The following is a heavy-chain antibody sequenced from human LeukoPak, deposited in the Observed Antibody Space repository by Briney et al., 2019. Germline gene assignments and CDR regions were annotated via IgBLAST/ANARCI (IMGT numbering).Heavy chain of an antibody. V-gene: IGHV4-39*02. Sequence: PSETLSLTCTVSGVSVSSNNYLWGWIRRSPGKGLDWIASIYNYDGRTHYTPSLKSRVTISLDTSNNRFSLRLSSVTAADTAVYYCARKPVVAGSYYYFDEWGQGTLVTVSS. CDR3: ARKPVVAGSYYYFDE. CDR1: GVSVSSNNYL. CDR2: IYNYDGRT. J-gene: IGHJ4*02. D-gene: IGHD2-2*01.